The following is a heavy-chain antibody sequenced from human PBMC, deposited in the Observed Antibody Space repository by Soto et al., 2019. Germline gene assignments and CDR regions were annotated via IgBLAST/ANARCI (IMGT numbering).Heavy chain of an antibody. CDR1: RHTFRFYT. J-gene: IGHJ4*02. D-gene: IGHD3-10*01. CDR2: VNPIVSMS. CDR3: AASYGSGYRAFDY. V-gene: IGHV1-69*02. Sequence: QVQLVQSGAEVKKPGSSVKVSCKASRHTFRFYTKNGVRHAPARSLEWMGRVNPIVSMSNYAQKFQGRVTITADKSTNTAYMQLSSLRSEDTAIYYCAASYGSGYRAFDYWGQGALVTVSS.